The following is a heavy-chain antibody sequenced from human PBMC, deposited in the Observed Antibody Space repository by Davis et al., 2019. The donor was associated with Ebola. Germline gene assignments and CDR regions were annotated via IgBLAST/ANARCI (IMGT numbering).Heavy chain of an antibody. Sequence: PGGSLRLSCAASGFTFSSNWMHWVRQAPGKGLVWVSRTNSDGSITSYADSVKGRFTISRDISKNTLYLQMDSLRAEDTAVYYCAKRSGFLQWPQYAMDVWGKGTTVTVSS. CDR2: TNSDGSIT. CDR3: AKRSGFLQWPQYAMDV. J-gene: IGHJ6*04. CDR1: GFTFSSNW. V-gene: IGHV3-74*01. D-gene: IGHD3-3*01.